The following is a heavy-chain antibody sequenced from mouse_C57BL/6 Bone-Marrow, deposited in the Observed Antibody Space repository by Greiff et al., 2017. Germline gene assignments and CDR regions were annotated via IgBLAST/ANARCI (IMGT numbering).Heavy chain of an antibody. CDR3: AREDITTVVAPMDY. CDR1: GYTFTSYW. J-gene: IGHJ4*01. CDR2: IDPSDSYT. D-gene: IGHD1-1*01. Sequence: QVQLQQPGAELVMPGASVKLSCKASGYTFTSYWMHWVKQRPGQGLEWIGEIDPSDSYTNYNQKFKGKSTLTVDKSSSTAYMQLSSLTSEDSAVYYCAREDITTVVAPMDYWGQGTSVTVSS. V-gene: IGHV1-69*01.